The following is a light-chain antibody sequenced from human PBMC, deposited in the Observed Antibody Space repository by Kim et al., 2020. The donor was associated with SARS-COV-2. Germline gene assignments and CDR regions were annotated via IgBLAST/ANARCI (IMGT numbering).Light chain of an antibody. V-gene: IGKV1-5*01. CDR2: ETS. CDR1: QSIPRW. J-gene: IGKJ1*01. Sequence: DIQMTQSPSTLSASLGDRVTITCRASQSIPRWLAWYQQKPGKAPKLLIYETSNLEGGVPSRFSGSGSGTEFTLTISSLQPEDFATYYCQQYGSYPWTFGQGTKVDIK. CDR3: QQYGSYPWT.